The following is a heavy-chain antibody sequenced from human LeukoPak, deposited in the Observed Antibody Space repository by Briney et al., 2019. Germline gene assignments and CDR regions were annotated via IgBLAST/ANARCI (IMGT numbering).Heavy chain of an antibody. D-gene: IGHD6-13*01. Sequence: SSETLSLTCTVSGGSIGSSSYYWGWIRQPPGKGQEWIGSIYYSGSTYYNPSLKSRVTISVDTSKNQFSLKLSSVTAADTAVYYCARGTSSSWYRWFDYWGQGTLVTVSS. CDR2: IYYSGST. J-gene: IGHJ4*02. CDR1: GGSIGSSSYY. V-gene: IGHV4-39*01. CDR3: ARGTSSSWYRWFDY.